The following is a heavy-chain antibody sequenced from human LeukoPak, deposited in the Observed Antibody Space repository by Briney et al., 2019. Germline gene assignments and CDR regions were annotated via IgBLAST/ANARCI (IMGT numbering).Heavy chain of an antibody. J-gene: IGHJ4*02. CDR2: ISAYNGNT. CDR3: ARAFGRYYDILTGYYPH. CDR1: GYTFTSYG. D-gene: IGHD3-9*01. Sequence: ASVKVSCKASGYTFTSYGISWVRQAPGQGLEWMGWISAYNGNTNYAQKLQGRVTMTTDTSTSTAYMELRSLKSDDTAVYYCARAFGRYYDILTGYYPHWGQRTLVTVSS. V-gene: IGHV1-18*04.